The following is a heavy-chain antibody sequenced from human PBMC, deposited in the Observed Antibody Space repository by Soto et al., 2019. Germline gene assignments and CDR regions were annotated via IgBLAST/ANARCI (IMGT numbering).Heavy chain of an antibody. J-gene: IGHJ6*02. V-gene: IGHV3-7*03. CDR2: INENGNEI. CDR3: ARDLAMDV. CDR1: GFTFSSFR. Sequence: GGSLRLSCAASGFTFSSFRMTLVRQAPGKGLEWVANINENGNEIHYEDSVKGRLTISRDNAHNSLYLQMNSLRGEDTATYYCARDLAMDVWCQGDSVTVSS.